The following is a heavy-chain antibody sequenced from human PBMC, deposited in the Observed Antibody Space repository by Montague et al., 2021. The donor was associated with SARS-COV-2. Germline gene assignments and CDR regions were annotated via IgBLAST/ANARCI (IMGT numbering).Heavy chain of an antibody. Sequence: SDTLSLTCAVYGGSFSDYHWTWIRQSPGEGLEWIGQINYGGSTKYNPSLKSRVTISIDTSKNQFSLKLTSVTAADTAVYYCARGAPGYWGQGTLVTVSS. J-gene: IGHJ4*02. CDR3: ARGAPGY. CDR1: GGSFSDYH. CDR2: INYGGST. D-gene: IGHD1-1*01. V-gene: IGHV4-34*01.